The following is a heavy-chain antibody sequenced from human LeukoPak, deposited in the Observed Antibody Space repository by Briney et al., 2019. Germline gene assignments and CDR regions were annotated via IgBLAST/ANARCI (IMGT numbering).Heavy chain of an antibody. D-gene: IGHD6-19*01. V-gene: IGHV4-59*12. J-gene: IGHJ6*02. Sequence: SETLSLTCTVSGGSISSYYWSWIRQPPGKGLEWIGYIYYSGSTNYNPSLKSRVTISVDTSKNQFSLKLSSVTAADSAVYYCARDDSGWTSYYYYGMDVWGQGTMVTVSS. CDR2: IYYSGST. CDR3: ARDDSGWTSYYYYGMDV. CDR1: GGSISSYY.